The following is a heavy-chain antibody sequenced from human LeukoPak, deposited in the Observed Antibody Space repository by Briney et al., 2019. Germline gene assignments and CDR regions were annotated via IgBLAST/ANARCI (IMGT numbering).Heavy chain of an antibody. J-gene: IGHJ4*02. CDR3: ARGIMMLRGAYDY. D-gene: IGHD3-10*01. Sequence: GGSLRLSCVASGFTFISHWMHWVRQAPGRGLEWVSRIDSDGRTTAYADSVKGRFTISRDNAQSTMYLQMNSLRVEDTGVYYCARGIMMLRGAYDYWGQGILVIVSS. V-gene: IGHV3-74*01. CDR1: GFTFISHW. CDR2: IDSDGRTT.